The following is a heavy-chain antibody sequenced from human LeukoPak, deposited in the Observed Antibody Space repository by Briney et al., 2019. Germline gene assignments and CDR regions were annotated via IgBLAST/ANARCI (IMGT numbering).Heavy chain of an antibody. V-gene: IGHV1-24*01. J-gene: IGHJ4*02. Sequence: GASVKVSCKVSGYTLTELSMHWVRQAPGKGLEWMGGFDPEDGETIYAQKFQGRVTMTEDTSTDTAYMDLSSLRSEDTAVYYCATKGHDSSGRSVYYFDCWGQGTLVTVSS. CDR1: GYTLTELS. CDR3: ATKGHDSSGRSVYYFDC. CDR2: FDPEDGET. D-gene: IGHD3-22*01.